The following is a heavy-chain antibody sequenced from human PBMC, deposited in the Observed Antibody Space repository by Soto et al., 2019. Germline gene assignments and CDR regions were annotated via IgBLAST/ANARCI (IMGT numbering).Heavy chain of an antibody. D-gene: IGHD2-15*01. CDR1: GFTFSNYA. CDR3: ARGPLIVVVPFDY. V-gene: IGHV3-23*01. CDR2: ITAGGSTT. J-gene: IGHJ4*02. Sequence: EVQLLESGGGLVQPGGSLRLSCAASGFTFSNYAMSWVRQAPGRGLEWVSTITAGGSTTYYADSVKGRFTISRDNSKNTLFVQMHSLRDEDTAVYYCARGPLIVVVPFDYWGQGDLVNVSS.